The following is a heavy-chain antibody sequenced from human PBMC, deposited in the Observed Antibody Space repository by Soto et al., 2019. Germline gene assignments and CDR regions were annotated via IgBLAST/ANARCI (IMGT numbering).Heavy chain of an antibody. Sequence: QVQLQESGPGLVKPSETLSLTCTVSGGSISSYYWSWIRQPPGKGLEWIGYIYYSGSTNYNPSLKSRVTISVDTSKNQFSLKLSSVTAADTAVYYCARVWSGWYKLQFDPWGQGTLVTVSS. CDR3: ARVWSGWYKLQFDP. CDR2: IYYSGST. J-gene: IGHJ5*02. CDR1: GGSISSYY. V-gene: IGHV4-59*01. D-gene: IGHD6-19*01.